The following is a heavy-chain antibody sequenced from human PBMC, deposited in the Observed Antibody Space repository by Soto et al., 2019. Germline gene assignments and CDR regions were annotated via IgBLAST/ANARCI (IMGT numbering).Heavy chain of an antibody. CDR3: ATLSYYYDSSGYYYRGWFDP. D-gene: IGHD3-22*01. CDR2: IIPIFGTA. V-gene: IGHV1-69*01. CDR1: GGTFSSYA. Sequence: QVQLVQSGAEVKKPGSSVKVSCKASGGTFSSYAISWVRQAPGQGPEWMGGIIPIFGTANYAQKFQGGVTITADESTSTAYMELSSLRSEDTAVYYCATLSYYYDSSGYYYRGWFDPWGQGTLVTVSS. J-gene: IGHJ5*02.